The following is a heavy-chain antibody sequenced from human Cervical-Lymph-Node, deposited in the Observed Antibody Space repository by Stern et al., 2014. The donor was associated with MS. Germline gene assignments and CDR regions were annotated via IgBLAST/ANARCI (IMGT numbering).Heavy chain of an antibody. D-gene: IGHD2-15*01. Sequence: QVQLVESGAEVKKPGSSVKVSCQASGGTFNVYAINWLRQAPGQGLEWMGGIIPIFGAANYAQKVQGRVTIPADESNRTSSMQLSSLRSNDTAVYYCARDGRHRDNYGLDGGGQGTTVIVPS. V-gene: IGHV1-69*01. CDR1: GGTFNVYA. CDR3: ARDGRHRDNYGLDG. J-gene: IGHJ6*02. CDR2: IIPIFGAA.